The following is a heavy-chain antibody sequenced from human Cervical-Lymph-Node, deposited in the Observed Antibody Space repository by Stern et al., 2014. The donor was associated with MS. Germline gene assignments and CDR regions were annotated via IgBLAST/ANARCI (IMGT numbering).Heavy chain of an antibody. D-gene: IGHD3-10*01. CDR1: GFTFSDYY. V-gene: IGHV3-11*01. Sequence: QVQLVESGGGLVKPGGSLRLSCAASGFTFSDYYMNWIRQVPGKGLEWIAYISSRDGTIFYADSVKGRFTIPRDNAKQSLYLQMNSLRVEDTAVYYCARAGGSTEDFWGQGTLVTVSS. CDR2: ISSRDGTI. J-gene: IGHJ4*02. CDR3: ARAGGSTEDF.